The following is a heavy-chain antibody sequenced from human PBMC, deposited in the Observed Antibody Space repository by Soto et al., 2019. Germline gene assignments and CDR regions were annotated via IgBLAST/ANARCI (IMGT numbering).Heavy chain of an antibody. CDR2: IIPIFGTA. CDR1: GGTFSSYA. V-gene: IGHV1-69*13. D-gene: IGHD3-22*01. CDR3: ARGEEHYYDSSGYYLAY. Sequence: ASVKVSCKASGGTFSSYAISWVRQAPGQGLEWMGGIIPIFGTANYAQKFQGRVTITADESTSTAYMELSSLRSEDTAVYYCARGEEHYYDSSGYYLAYWGQGTLVTVSS. J-gene: IGHJ4*02.